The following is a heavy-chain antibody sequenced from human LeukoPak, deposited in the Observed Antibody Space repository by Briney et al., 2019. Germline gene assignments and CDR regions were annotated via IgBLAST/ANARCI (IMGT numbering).Heavy chain of an antibody. V-gene: IGHV3-33*08. CDR3: TRLRSWAFDI. CDR2: IWYDGSQK. J-gene: IGHJ3*02. Sequence: GGSLRLSCAASGFTFTIYAMNWVRQAPGKGLEWVAVIWYDGSQKYYVDSVKGRFTISRDNSKNTLYLQMNSLRVEDTAEYYCTRLRSWAFDIWGQGTMVTVSS. CDR1: GFTFTIYA.